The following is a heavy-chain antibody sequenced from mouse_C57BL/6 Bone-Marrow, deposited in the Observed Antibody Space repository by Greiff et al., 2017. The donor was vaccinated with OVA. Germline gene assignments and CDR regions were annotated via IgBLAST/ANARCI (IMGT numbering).Heavy chain of an antibody. V-gene: IGHV7-1*01. CDR2: SRNKANDYTK. CDR3: ARDAPSTTVVATEGYAMDY. CDR1: GFTFSDFY. J-gene: IGHJ4*01. Sequence: DVKLVESGGGLVQSGRSLRLSCATSGFTFSDFYMEWVRQAPGKGLEWIAASRNKANDYTKEYSASVKGRFIAYRDTSQSILYLQMNALRAEDTAIYYCARDAPSTTVVATEGYAMDYWGQGTSVTVSS. D-gene: IGHD1-1*01.